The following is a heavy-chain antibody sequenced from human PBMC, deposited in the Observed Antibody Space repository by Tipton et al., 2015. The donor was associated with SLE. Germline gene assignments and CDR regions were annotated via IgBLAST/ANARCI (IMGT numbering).Heavy chain of an antibody. CDR2: ICYSGST. Sequence: LRLSCTVSNGSISSSPYYWGWIRQSPGKGLEWVGSICYSGSTYYNPSLKSRVTISVDTSRNQCSLNLTSVTAADTAVYYCARGPYYYMDVWGKGTTVTVSS. V-gene: IGHV4-39*07. J-gene: IGHJ6*03. CDR3: ARGPYYYMDV. CDR1: NGSISSSPYY.